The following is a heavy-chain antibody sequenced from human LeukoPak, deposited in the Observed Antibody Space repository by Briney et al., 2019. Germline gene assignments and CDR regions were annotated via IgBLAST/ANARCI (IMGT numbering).Heavy chain of an antibody. J-gene: IGHJ3*02. CDR3: AKADDRNAFDI. CDR1: GFTFSSYS. Sequence: GGSLRLSCAASGFTFSSYSMNWVRQAPGKGLEWVSYISSSSSTTYYAESVKGRFTISRDNSKNTLYLQMNSLRAEDTAVYYCAKADDRNAFDIWGQGTMVTVSS. D-gene: IGHD3-22*01. V-gene: IGHV3-48*01. CDR2: ISSSSSTT.